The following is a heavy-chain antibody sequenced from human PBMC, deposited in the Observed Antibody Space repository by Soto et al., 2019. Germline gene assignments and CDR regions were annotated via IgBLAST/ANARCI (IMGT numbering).Heavy chain of an antibody. CDR2: IKQDGSER. D-gene: IGHD6-19*01. V-gene: IGHV3-7*01. J-gene: IGHJ4*02. CDR1: GFSLSGYW. Sequence: XGSLRLSCSAAGFSLSGYWMNWVRQAPGRGLEWVAIIKQDGSERYYVDSVKGRFTISRDNAKNSLYLQMSSLRVEDTALYYCARSSGWLHDYWGQGTLVTVSS. CDR3: ARSSGWLHDY.